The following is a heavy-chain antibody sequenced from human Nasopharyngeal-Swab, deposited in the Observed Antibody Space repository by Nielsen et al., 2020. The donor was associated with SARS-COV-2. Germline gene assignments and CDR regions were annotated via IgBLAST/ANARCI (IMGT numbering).Heavy chain of an antibody. Sequence: GESLKISCAASGFTFSSYGMHWVRQAPGKGLEWVAVIWYDGSNKYYADSVKGRFTISRDNSKNTLYLQMNSLRAEDTAVYYCARVRYYDSSGYYYWGADAAFDIWGQGTMVTVSS. CDR3: ARVRYYDSSGYYYWGADAAFDI. V-gene: IGHV3-33*01. J-gene: IGHJ3*02. CDR1: GFTFSSYG. D-gene: IGHD3-22*01. CDR2: IWYDGSNK.